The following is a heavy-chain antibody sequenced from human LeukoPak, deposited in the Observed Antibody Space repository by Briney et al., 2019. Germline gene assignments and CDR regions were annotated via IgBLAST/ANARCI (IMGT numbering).Heavy chain of an antibody. CDR1: GGSFSNYY. CDR3: ARRWNYGRNYYIDV. D-gene: IGHD1-7*01. CDR2: INDTGRP. Sequence: SETLSLTCAVYGGSFSNYYWSWIRQPPGKGLEWIGEINDTGRPNYNPSLLSRVTVSLDTSKNQFSLRLTSVTAPDTAVYYCARRWNYGRNYYIDVWGKGATVSVSS. V-gene: IGHV4-34*01. J-gene: IGHJ6*03.